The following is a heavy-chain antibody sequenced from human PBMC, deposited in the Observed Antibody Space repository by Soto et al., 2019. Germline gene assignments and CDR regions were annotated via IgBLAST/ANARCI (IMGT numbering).Heavy chain of an antibody. CDR1: GYNFNAFY. Sequence: GASVKVSCKTSGYNFNAFYIHWVRQAPGQGLEWMGSINPNSGGTKFAQRFQGRVTMTRDTSINTTYIEVTSLTSDDTAMYFCASAPPPRAAAADFASRAQRSMVTVSS. J-gene: IGHJ4*02. CDR2: INPNSGGT. V-gene: IGHV1-2*02. D-gene: IGHD6-13*01. CDR3: ASAPPPRAAAADFAS.